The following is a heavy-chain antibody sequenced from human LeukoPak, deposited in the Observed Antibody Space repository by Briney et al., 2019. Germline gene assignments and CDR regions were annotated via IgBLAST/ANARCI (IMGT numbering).Heavy chain of an antibody. CDR2: INHSGST. Sequence: PSETLSLTCAVYGGSFSGYYWSWIRQPPGKGLVWIGEINHSGSTNYNPSLKSRVTISVDTSKNQFSLKLSSVTAADTAVYYCARGVYYYGSGSYYYWGQGTLVTVSS. V-gene: IGHV4-34*01. J-gene: IGHJ4*02. D-gene: IGHD3-10*01. CDR3: ARGVYYYGSGSYYY. CDR1: GGSFSGYY.